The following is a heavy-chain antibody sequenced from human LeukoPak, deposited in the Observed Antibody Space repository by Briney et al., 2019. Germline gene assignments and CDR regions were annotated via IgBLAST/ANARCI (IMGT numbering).Heavy chain of an antibody. J-gene: IGHJ3*02. CDR1: GYTFTAYY. Sequence: GASVKVSCKAFGYTFTAYYMHCVRQAPGQGFEWKGWINLDSGTTDYAQKCQGRVTMPRDTSSGTAYMEVSRLRSDDTAVYYCASRHINSYASGNFYPAFEIWGQGTMVTVSS. D-gene: IGHD3-10*01. V-gene: IGHV1-2*02. CDR3: ASRHINSYASGNFYPAFEI. CDR2: INLDSGTT.